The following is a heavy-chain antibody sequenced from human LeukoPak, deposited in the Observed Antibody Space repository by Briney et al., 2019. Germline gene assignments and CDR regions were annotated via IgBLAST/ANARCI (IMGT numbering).Heavy chain of an antibody. D-gene: IGHD3/OR15-3a*01. J-gene: IGHJ4*02. Sequence: PGGSLRLSCAVSGFTFSNFGMNWVRQAPGKGLEWVSHISSHSSYIYYADSVKGRFTISRDNAKNSLYLQMNSLRAEDTAVYYCARDLDSTSPPYWGQGTLPTVSS. CDR1: GFTFSNFG. CDR2: ISSHSSYI. CDR3: ARDLDSTSPPY. V-gene: IGHV3-21*01.